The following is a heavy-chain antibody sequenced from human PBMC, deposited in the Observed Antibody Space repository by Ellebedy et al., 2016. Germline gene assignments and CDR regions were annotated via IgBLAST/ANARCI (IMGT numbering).Heavy chain of an antibody. CDR2: ISGFNGQT. D-gene: IGHD3-9*01. Sequence: ASVKVSXXASGYKVATYGVSWVRQAPGQGLEWMGWISGFNGQTKYAEKFQGRVTLTTDTSTDTNTAYMEIRSLRSDDTAVYYCVRDQVILTGYSRGIFDYWGQGTRVTVSS. CDR1: GYKVATYG. CDR3: VRDQVILTGYSRGIFDY. V-gene: IGHV1-18*01. J-gene: IGHJ4*02.